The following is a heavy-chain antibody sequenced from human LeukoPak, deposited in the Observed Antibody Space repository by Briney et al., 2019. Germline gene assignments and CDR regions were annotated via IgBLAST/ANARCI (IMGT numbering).Heavy chain of an antibody. V-gene: IGHV1-46*01. J-gene: IGHJ6*03. CDR1: GYTFTSYY. Sequence: ASVKVSCKASGYTFTSYYMHWVRQAPGQGLEWMGIINPSGGSTSYAQKFQGRVTMTRDMSTSTVYMELSSLRSEDMAVYYCAREDLYYYYMDVWGRGTTVTVSS. CDR2: INPSGGST. CDR3: AREDLYYYYMDV.